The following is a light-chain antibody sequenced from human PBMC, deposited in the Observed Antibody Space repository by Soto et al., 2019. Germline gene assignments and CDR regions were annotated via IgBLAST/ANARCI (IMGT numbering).Light chain of an antibody. J-gene: IGLJ3*02. CDR3: SSYSSTSTPWV. CDR1: SSDVGGYNY. CDR2: DVS. Sequence: QSALTQPRSVSGSPGQSVTISCTGTSSDVGGYNYVSWYQQHPGKAPKLMIYDVSTRPSGVPDRFSGSKSGNTASLTISGLQAEDEADYYCSSYSSTSTPWVFGGGTKVTVL. V-gene: IGLV2-11*01.